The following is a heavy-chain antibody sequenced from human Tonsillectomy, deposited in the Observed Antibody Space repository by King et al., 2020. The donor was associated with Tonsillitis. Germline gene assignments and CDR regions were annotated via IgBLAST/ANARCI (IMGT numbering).Heavy chain of an antibody. D-gene: IGHD3-9*01. CDR2: IYYSGST. V-gene: IGHV4-59*01. CDR1: GGSISSYY. CDR3: ARDGYDILTGYRRIDY. Sequence: QLQESGPGLVKPSETLSLTCTVSGGSISSYYWSWIRQPPGKGLEWIGYIYYSGSTNYNPSLKSRVTISVATSKNQFSLKLSSVSAADTAVYYCARDGYDILTGYRRIDYWGQGTLVTVSS. J-gene: IGHJ4*02.